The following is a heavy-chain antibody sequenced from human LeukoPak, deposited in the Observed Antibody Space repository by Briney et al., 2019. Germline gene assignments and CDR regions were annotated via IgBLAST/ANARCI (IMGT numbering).Heavy chain of an antibody. CDR1: GGTLSSYA. V-gene: IGHV1-69*06. D-gene: IGHD6-13*01. CDR2: IIPMYGTA. J-gene: IGHJ4*02. CDR3: ARGSVIAAAGNYFDY. Sequence: SVKVSCKASGGTLSSYAISLVRQAPGQGLEWMGGIIPMYGTANYAQKFQGRVTITADKSTSTAYMELSSLRSEDTAVYYCARGSVIAAAGNYFDYWGQGTLVTVSS.